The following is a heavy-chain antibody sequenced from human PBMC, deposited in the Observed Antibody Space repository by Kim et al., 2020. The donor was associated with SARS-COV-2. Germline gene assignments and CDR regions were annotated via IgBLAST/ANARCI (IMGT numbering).Heavy chain of an antibody. D-gene: IGHD3-22*01. CDR1: GFTFSSYG. Sequence: GGSLRLSCAASGFTFSSYGMHWVRQAPGKGLEWVAVISYDGSNKYYADSVKGRFTISRDNSKNTLYLQMNSLRAEDTAVYYCAKDYARRITMIVVAPDYWGQGTLVTVSS. CDR3: AKDYARRITMIVVAPDY. V-gene: IGHV3-30*18. J-gene: IGHJ4*02. CDR2: ISYDGSNK.